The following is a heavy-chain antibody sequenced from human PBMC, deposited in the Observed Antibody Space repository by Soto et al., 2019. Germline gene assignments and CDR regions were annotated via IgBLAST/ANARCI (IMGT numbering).Heavy chain of an antibody. CDR3: ARGRDCSGGSCYWSFDY. J-gene: IGHJ4*02. Sequence: QVQLVQSGAEVKKPRSSVKVSCKASGGTFSSYAISWVRQAPGQGLEWMGGIIPIFGTANYAQKFQGRVTITADESTSTAYMELSSLRSEDTAVYYCARGRDCSGGSCYWSFDYWGQGTLVTVSS. V-gene: IGHV1-69*12. CDR1: GGTFSSYA. D-gene: IGHD2-15*01. CDR2: IIPIFGTA.